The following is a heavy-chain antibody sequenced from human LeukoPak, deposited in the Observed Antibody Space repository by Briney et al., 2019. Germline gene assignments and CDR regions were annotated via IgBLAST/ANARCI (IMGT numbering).Heavy chain of an antibody. CDR2: IKQDGSEK. D-gene: IGHD3-9*01. CDR1: GFTFSSYW. V-gene: IGHV3-7*01. J-gene: IGHJ6*02. Sequence: GGSLRLSCAASGFTFSSYWMSWVRQAPGKGLEWVANIKQDGSEKYYVDSVKGRFTISRDNAKNSLHLQMNSLRAEDTAVYYCARDPYYDILTGYYGSDYYYGMDVWGQGTTVTVSS. CDR3: ARDPYYDILTGYYGSDYYYGMDV.